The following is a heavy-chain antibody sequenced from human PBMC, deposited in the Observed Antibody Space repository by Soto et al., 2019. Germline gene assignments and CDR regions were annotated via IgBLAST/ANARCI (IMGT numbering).Heavy chain of an antibody. CDR1: GDSVSSNSAA. D-gene: IGHD6-6*01. V-gene: IGHV6-1*01. CDR3: ARYGPTFGSSSCIFDF. Sequence: PSQTLSLTCAISGDSVSSNSAAWNWIRQSPSRGLEWLGRTYYRSKWYNDYAVSVKSRITINPDTSKNQFSLQLNSVTPEDTAVYYCARYGPTFGSSSCIFDFWAQGTLVTVSS. J-gene: IGHJ4*02. CDR2: TYYRSKWYN.